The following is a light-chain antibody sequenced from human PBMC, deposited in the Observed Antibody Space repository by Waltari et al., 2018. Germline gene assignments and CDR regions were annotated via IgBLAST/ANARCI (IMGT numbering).Light chain of an antibody. Sequence: SPGERATLSCRASQSVSRSLAWYQQKPGQAPRLLIYGTSIRATGIPDRFSGSGSGTDFSLTISRLESEDFAVYYCQHYVRLPATFGQGTKVEIK. CDR2: GTS. CDR3: QHYVRLPAT. J-gene: IGKJ1*01. CDR1: QSVSRS. V-gene: IGKV3-20*01.